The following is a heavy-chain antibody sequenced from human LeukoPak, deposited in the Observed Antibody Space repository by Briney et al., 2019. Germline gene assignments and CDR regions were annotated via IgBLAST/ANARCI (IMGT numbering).Heavy chain of an antibody. CDR1: GFTFVDHA. Sequence: PGGSLRLSCTASGFTFVDHAMSWVRQAPGKGLEWVGFIRSKAYGGTPQYAASVKGRFTISRDDSKSIAYLQMNSLQTEDTAVYYCVRVVRGYNANGDYWGQGTLVTVSS. CDR3: VRVVRGYNANGDY. D-gene: IGHD5-24*01. J-gene: IGHJ4*02. V-gene: IGHV3-49*04. CDR2: IRSKAYGGTP.